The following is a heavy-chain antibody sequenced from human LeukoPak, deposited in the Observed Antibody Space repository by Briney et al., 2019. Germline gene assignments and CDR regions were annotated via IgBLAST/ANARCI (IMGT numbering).Heavy chain of an antibody. CDR2: ISSNGGST. D-gene: IGHD5-18*01. CDR1: GFTFSSYA. V-gene: IGHV3-64*01. Sequence: GGSLRLSCAASGFTFSSYAMHWVRQAPGKGLEYVSAISSNGGSTYYANSVKGRFTISRDNSKNTLYLQMGSLRPEDMAVYYCASNTARYYYYMDVWGKGTTVTVSS. J-gene: IGHJ6*03. CDR3: ASNTARYYYYMDV.